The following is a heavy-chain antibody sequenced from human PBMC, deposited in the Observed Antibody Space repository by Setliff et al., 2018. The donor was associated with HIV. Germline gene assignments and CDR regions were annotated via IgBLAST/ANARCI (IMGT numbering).Heavy chain of an antibody. V-gene: IGHV4-38-2*02. Sequence: KPSETLSLTCTLSGDSVTTPYYWGWIRQPPGKGLAWVGSIYHSGATYFTPPLKSRVTLSVDPSKSQFFLRLTSVSAADTGLYFCARHSPVTTEEYMDVWGKGTTVTVSS. CDR3: ARHSPVTTEEYMDV. CDR1: GDSVTTPYY. D-gene: IGHD4-17*01. CDR2: IYHSGAT. J-gene: IGHJ6*03.